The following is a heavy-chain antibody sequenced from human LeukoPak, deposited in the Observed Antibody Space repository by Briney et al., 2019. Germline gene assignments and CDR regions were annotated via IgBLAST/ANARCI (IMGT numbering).Heavy chain of an antibody. V-gene: IGHV3-23*01. J-gene: IGHJ4*02. CDR2: ISGSGGST. Sequence: GGSLRLSCAASGFTFSSYTMSWVRQAQGKGLEWISAISGSGGSTYHADSVKGRFTISRDNSKNTLYLQMNSLRAGDTAVYYCAKELVRGHDYWGQGTLVTVSS. CDR3: AKELVRGHDY. D-gene: IGHD4-17*01. CDR1: GFTFSSYT.